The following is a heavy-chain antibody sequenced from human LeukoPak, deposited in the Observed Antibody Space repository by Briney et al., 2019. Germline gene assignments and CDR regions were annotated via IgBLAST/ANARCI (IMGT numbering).Heavy chain of an antibody. J-gene: IGHJ4*02. Sequence: PGGSLRLSCAASGFTFSSYFMNWVRQAPGKGLEWVSSISTSSNYIYYAGSVKGRFTISRDNAKNSLYLQMNSLRAEGTAVYYCARGAAAAGIPKIDYWGQGTLVTVSS. D-gene: IGHD6-13*01. CDR3: ARGAAAAGIPKIDY. CDR2: ISTSSNYI. V-gene: IGHV3-21*01. CDR1: GFTFSSYF.